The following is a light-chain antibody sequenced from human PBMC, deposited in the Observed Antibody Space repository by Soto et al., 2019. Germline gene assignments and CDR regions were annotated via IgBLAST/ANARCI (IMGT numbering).Light chain of an antibody. CDR3: QHCDYLPI. CDR2: DAS. J-gene: IGKJ3*01. Sequence: DIQMTQSPSSLSASVGDRVTITCQASHDITSFLNWYQHKPGRAPMLLIYDASILEAGVPTRFSGSGSGTHFTFTISSLQPEDVATYYCQHCDYLPIFGPGTTVDFK. CDR1: HDITSF. V-gene: IGKV1-33*01.